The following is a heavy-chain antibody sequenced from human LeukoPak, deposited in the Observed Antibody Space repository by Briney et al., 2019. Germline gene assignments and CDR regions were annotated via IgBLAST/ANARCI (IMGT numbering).Heavy chain of an antibody. Sequence: GGSLRLSCAASGFTFSSYGMHWVRQAPGKGLEWVAVIWYDGSNKYYADSVKGRFTISRDNSKNTLYLQMNSLRAEDTAVYYCARDGHQFTVKYYFDYWGQGTLVTVSS. J-gene: IGHJ4*02. CDR2: IWYDGSNK. V-gene: IGHV3-33*01. D-gene: IGHD4-17*01. CDR1: GFTFSSYG. CDR3: ARDGHQFTVKYYFDY.